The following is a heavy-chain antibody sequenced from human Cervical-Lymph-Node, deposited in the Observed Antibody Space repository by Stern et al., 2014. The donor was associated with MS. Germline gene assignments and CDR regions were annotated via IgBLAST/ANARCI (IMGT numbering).Heavy chain of an antibody. CDR2: ITPLFGTT. V-gene: IGHV1-69*01. Sequence: VQLVQSGAEVKKPGSSVKVSCRASGDTFSSFDIIWVRQAPGQGLELLGGITPLFGTTNYAQKFQGRVTIIADESTSTAYLELNSLKSEDTAVYYCARHQGGIAANWGQGTLVTVSS. J-gene: IGHJ4*02. CDR1: GDTFSSFD. D-gene: IGHD6-13*01. CDR3: ARHQGGIAAN.